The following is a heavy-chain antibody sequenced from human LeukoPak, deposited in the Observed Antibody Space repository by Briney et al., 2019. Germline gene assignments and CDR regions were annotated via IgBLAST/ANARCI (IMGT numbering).Heavy chain of an antibody. V-gene: IGHV3-7*01. CDR2: TKQDGSET. Sequence: GGSLRLSFAASGFTFSNYWMNWVRQAPGKGLECLANTKQDGSETYYADSVKGRFTISRDNAKNSLYLQMNSLRAEDTAVYYCARETPRRGETRDGYRWGQGTLVTVSS. CDR1: GFTFSNYW. J-gene: IGHJ4*02. CDR3: ARETPRRGETRDGYR. D-gene: IGHD5-24*01.